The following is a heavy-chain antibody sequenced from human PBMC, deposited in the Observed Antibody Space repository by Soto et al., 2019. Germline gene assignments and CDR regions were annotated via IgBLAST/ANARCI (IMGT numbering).Heavy chain of an antibody. Sequence: GGSLRLSCAASGFTFSSYAMHWVRQAPGKGLEWVAVISYDGSNKYYADSVKGRFTISRDNSKNTLYLQMNSLRAEDTAVYYCARDRVVVAATISAILHYWGQGTLVTVSS. J-gene: IGHJ4*02. D-gene: IGHD2-15*01. V-gene: IGHV3-30-3*01. CDR3: ARDRVVVAATISAILHY. CDR2: ISYDGSNK. CDR1: GFTFSSYA.